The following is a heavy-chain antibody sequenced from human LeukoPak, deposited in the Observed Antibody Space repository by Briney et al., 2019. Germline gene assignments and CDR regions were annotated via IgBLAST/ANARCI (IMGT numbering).Heavy chain of an antibody. CDR2: IYHSGST. CDR3: ARVGSGVAFDY. D-gene: IGHD3-3*01. CDR1: GGCISSGGYS. J-gene: IGHJ4*02. Sequence: TLSLTCAVSGGCISSGGYSWRWIRQPPGKGLEWIGYIYHSGSTYYNPSLKSRVTISVDRSKNQFSLKLSSVTAADTAVYYCARVGSGVAFDYWGQGTLVTVSS. V-gene: IGHV4-30-2*01.